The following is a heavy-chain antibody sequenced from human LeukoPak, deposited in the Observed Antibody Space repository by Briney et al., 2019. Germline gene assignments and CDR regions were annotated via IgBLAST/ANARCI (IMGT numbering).Heavy chain of an antibody. J-gene: IGHJ5*02. CDR1: GGSISSYY. V-gene: IGHV4-39*07. CDR2: IYYSGST. D-gene: IGHD3-10*01. CDR3: ARTPYYYGSGSYYNPRRNWFDP. Sequence: PSETLSLTCTVSGGSISSYYWGWIRQPPGKGLEWIGSIYYSGSTNYNPSLKSRVTISVDTSKDQFSLKLSSVTAADTAVYYCARTPYYYGSGSYYNPRRNWFDPWGQGTLVTVSS.